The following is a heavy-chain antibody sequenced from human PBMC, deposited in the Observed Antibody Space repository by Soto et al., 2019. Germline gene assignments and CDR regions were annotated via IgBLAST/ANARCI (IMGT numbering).Heavy chain of an antibody. D-gene: IGHD2-15*01. CDR3: ARIPRYSYATSDPLDN. CDR2: ILPIMGSV. CDR1: NDSLSSHF. V-gene: IGHV1-69*13. Sequence: SVNVSCKASNDSLSSHFIHWVRQAPGQGLEWMGSILPIMGSVNYAHDFRGRLSITADPSTTTAYMELTSLTSHDTAMYYCARIPRYSYATSDPLDNWGQGTPVTVSS. J-gene: IGHJ4*02.